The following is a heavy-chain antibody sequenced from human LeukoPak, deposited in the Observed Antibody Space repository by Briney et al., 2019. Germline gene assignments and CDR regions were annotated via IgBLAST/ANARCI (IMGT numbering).Heavy chain of an antibody. Sequence: GGSLRLSCAASGFTFSSYAMHWVRQAPGKGLEWVAVISYDGSNKYYADSVKGRFTISRDNSKNTLYLQMNSLRAEDTAVYYCARDSAYSRYDPVDHWGQGTLVTVSS. CDR2: ISYDGSNK. J-gene: IGHJ4*02. CDR1: GFTFSSYA. V-gene: IGHV3-30-3*01. D-gene: IGHD5-12*01. CDR3: ARDSAYSRYDPVDH.